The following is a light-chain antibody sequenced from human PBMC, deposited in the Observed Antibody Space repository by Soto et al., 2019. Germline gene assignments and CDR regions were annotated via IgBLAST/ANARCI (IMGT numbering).Light chain of an antibody. CDR1: RSDVGGYKY. CDR2: DIR. J-gene: IGLJ1*01. Sequence: QSALTQPASVSGSPGQSITISSTGPRSDVGGYKYVSWYQQHPGKAPKLMIYDIRNRPSGVSNRFSGSKSGNTASLTISGLQAEDEADYYCSSYTSSSTRVFGTGTKLTVL. CDR3: SSYTSSSTRV. V-gene: IGLV2-14*03.